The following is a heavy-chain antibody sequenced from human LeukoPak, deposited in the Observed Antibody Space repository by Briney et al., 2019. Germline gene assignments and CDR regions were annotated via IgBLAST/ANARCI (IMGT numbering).Heavy chain of an antibody. CDR2: IHYIGNT. J-gene: IGHJ4*02. D-gene: IGHD3-3*01. CDR3: ARVRDDYFFDY. V-gene: IGHV4-31*03. Sequence: SETLSLTCTVSGDSISTSGYYWSWIRQHPGTGLEWIAYIHYIGNTYYNPSLESRVTMSVDTSSNQFSLNVASVTAADTAIYYCARVRDDYFFDYWGQGIQVTVSS. CDR1: GDSISTSGYY.